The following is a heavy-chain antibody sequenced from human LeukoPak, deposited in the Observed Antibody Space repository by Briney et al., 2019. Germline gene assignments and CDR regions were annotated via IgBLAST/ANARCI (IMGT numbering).Heavy chain of an antibody. CDR2: ISYDGSNK. CDR3: ARGRKSYYYGMDV. V-gene: IGHV3-30*04. J-gene: IGHJ6*02. CDR1: GFTFSSYA. D-gene: IGHD1-14*01. Sequence: GGSLRLSWAASGFTFSSYAMHWVRQAPGKGLEWGAVISYDGSNKYYADSVKGRFTISRDNSKNTLYLQMNSLRAEDTAVYYCARGRKSYYYGMDVWGQGTTVTVSS.